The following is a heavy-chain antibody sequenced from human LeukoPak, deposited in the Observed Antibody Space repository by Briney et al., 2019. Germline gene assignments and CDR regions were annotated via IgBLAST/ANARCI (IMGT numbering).Heavy chain of an antibody. CDR2: ISYTGRT. CDR3: ARRDYDGRLPYAFDI. CDR1: GGSISSYY. V-gene: IGHV4-59*08. Sequence: SETLSLTCTVSGGSISSYYWSWIRQPPGKGLEWIGYISYTGRTNHNPSLKSRVALSVDTSKIQFSLKLSSVTAADTAVYYCARRDYDGRLPYAFDIWGQGTVVTVSS. D-gene: IGHD3-22*01. J-gene: IGHJ3*02.